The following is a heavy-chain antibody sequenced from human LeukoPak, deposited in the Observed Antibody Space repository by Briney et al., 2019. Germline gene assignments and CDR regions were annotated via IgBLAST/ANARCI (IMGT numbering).Heavy chain of an antibody. CDR1: GYTFTGYY. Sequence: ASVKVSCKASGYTFTGYYMHWVRQAPGQGLEWMGRINPNSGGTNYAQKFQGRVTMTRDTSISTAYMELSRLRSDDTAAYYCARVRGNSGSYLVDYWGQGTLVTVSS. D-gene: IGHD1-26*01. V-gene: IGHV1-2*06. CDR3: ARVRGNSGSYLVDY. J-gene: IGHJ4*02. CDR2: INPNSGGT.